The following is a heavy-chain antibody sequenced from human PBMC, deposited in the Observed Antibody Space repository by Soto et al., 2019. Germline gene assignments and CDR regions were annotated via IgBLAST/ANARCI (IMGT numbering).Heavy chain of an antibody. V-gene: IGHV3-21*01. CDR2: ISPSSSYM. J-gene: IGHJ5*02. Sequence: GSLRFSCAASGFTFSSYHMNWVRQAPGKGLEWVASISPSSSYMYHADSVKGRFTISRENDKKSLYLQMNNLRAEDTAVYYCVRDENYGRPPSWGQGTLVAVSS. CDR1: GFTFSSYH. CDR3: VRDENYGRPPS. D-gene: IGHD3-10*01.